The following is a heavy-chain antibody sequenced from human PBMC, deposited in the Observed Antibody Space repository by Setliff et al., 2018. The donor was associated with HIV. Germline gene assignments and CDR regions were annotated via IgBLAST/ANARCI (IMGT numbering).Heavy chain of an antibody. CDR3: ARAPPGIQNDAFDV. J-gene: IGHJ3*01. CDR1: GGSIRSGSYY. Sequence: SETLSLTCTVSGGSIRSGSYYWTWIRQPAGKGPEWIGHIYTNGYTNYNPSLKSRVTISVHTSRDQFSLQLTSVTAADTAVYYCARAPPGIQNDAFDVWGQGTMVTVSS. CDR2: IYTNGYT. V-gene: IGHV4-61*09.